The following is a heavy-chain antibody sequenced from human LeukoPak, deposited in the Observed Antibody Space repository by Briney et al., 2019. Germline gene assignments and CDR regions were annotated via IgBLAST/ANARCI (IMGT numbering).Heavy chain of an antibody. Sequence: PGGSLRLSCAASGFTFSSYWMSWVRQAPGKGLEWVANIKQDGNEKYYVDSLKGRFTISRDNAKNSLYLQMNSLRAEDTAVYYCARHPSGEYYDSSGYYSFYYYYYMDVWGKGTTVTVSS. CDR2: IKQDGNEK. D-gene: IGHD3-22*01. J-gene: IGHJ6*03. CDR1: GFTFSSYW. CDR3: ARHPSGEYYDSSGYYSFYYYYYMDV. V-gene: IGHV3-7*01.